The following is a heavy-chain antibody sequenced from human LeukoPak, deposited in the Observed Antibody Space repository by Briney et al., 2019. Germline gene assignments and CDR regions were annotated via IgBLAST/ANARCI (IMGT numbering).Heavy chain of an antibody. CDR3: ARAGRSFYGGSSDY. CDR1: GFIFSSHW. D-gene: IGHD4-23*01. J-gene: IGHJ4*02. Sequence: GGSLRLSCATSGFIFSSHWMSWVRQAPGKGLEWVAHIRKDGIEKQYLDSVRGRFTISRDSTKNSMYLQMDRLRDEDTAVYYCARAGRSFYGGSSDYWGQGTLVTVSS. V-gene: IGHV3-7*01. CDR2: IRKDGIEK.